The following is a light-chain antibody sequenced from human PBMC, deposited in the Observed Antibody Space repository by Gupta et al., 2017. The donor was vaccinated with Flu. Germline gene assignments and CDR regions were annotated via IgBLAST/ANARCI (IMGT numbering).Light chain of an antibody. V-gene: IGKV3-15*01. CDR3: QQYDRWPST. J-gene: IGKJ5*01. CDR2: GAS. CDR1: QSVSGN. Sequence: EIVMTQSPATLSVSPGERGTLSCRASQSVSGNLAWYQHKPGQAPRLLMYGASTRATGVPARFSGSEAGKEFTLTINSLQSEDFAIYCCQQYDRWPSTFGQGTRLEIK.